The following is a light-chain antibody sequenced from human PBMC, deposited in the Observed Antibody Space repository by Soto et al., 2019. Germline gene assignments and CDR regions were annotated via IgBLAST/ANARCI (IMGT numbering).Light chain of an antibody. CDR1: SSDVGGYNY. CDR2: DVT. J-gene: IGLJ1*01. CDR3: SSFAISTYV. Sequence: QSVLTQPPSASGSPGQSVTISCTGTSSDVGGYNYVSWYQQHPGKAPKLMIYDVTVRPSGVPDRFSGSKSGNTASLTVSGLQAEDEATYYCSSFAISTYVFGTGTKATVL. V-gene: IGLV2-8*01.